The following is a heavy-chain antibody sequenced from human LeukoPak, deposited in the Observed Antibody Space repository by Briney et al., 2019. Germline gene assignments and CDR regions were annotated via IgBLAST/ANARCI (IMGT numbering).Heavy chain of an antibody. Sequence: SETLSLTCAVYGGSFRGYYWSWIRQPPGKGLEWIGEINHSGSTNYNPSLKSRVTISVDTSKNQFSLKLSSVTAADTAVYYCASRKGWLHNSRYFDYWGQGTLVTVSS. CDR1: GGSFRGYY. CDR3: ASRKGWLHNSRYFDY. D-gene: IGHD5-12*01. V-gene: IGHV4-34*01. J-gene: IGHJ4*02. CDR2: INHSGST.